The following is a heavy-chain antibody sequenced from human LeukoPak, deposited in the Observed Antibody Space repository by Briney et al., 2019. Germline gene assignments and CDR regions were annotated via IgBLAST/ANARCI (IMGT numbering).Heavy chain of an antibody. V-gene: IGHV3-23*01. D-gene: IGHD6-13*01. CDR3: AKDFRYSSSWHRGFDY. CDR1: GFTFSSYA. J-gene: IGHJ4*02. CDR2: ISGSGAGT. Sequence: PGGSLRLSCAASGFTFSSYAMSWVRQAPGMGLEWVSAISGSGAGTYYADSVKGRLTISRDNSKITLYLQMNSLRAEDTAIYYCAKDFRYSSSWHRGFDYWGQGTLVTVSS.